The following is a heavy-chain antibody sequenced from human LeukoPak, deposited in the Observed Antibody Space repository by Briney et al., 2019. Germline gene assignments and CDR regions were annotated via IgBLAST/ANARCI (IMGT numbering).Heavy chain of an antibody. CDR3: ARDRMAAHLGSHYYYGMDV. CDR1: VFTVSSNY. Sequence: GGSLRLSCAPSVFTVSSNYISWVRRAPGKGLESVSGMDSRGSTDFASSVKRRFTISRNNFKHPIHLLMNSLRAEDPAVYYCARDRMAAHLGSHYYYGMDVWGQGATVTVSS. D-gene: IGHD2-15*01. J-gene: IGHJ6*02. CDR2: MDSRGST. V-gene: IGHV3-53*04.